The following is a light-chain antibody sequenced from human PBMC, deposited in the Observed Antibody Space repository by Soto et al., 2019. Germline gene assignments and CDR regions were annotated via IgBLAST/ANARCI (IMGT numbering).Light chain of an antibody. V-gene: IGKV3-15*01. CDR1: QSINSN. CDR3: QQYNNWPHVT. J-gene: IGKJ3*01. CDR2: RAS. Sequence: IVMTQSPATLSVSPGERATLSCRASQSINSNLAWYQQKPGQAPRLLMFRASIRATGFPARFSGSGSGTEFNITISSLQSEDSAIYYCQQYNNWPHVTFGPGTKVDIK.